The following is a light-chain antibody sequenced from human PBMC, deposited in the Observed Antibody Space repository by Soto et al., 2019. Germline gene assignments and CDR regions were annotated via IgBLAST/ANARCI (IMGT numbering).Light chain of an antibody. V-gene: IGLV2-14*01. J-gene: IGLJ1*01. CDR1: SEDIGAYDY. CDR2: AVN. CDR3: SSYRSSDTLEV. Sequence: QPVLAQPASVSGSPGHSIFISCTGTSEDIGAYDYVSWYQQHPGKAPKLILYAVNDRPSGVSSRFSGSKSGNTASLTISGVQPDDEADYYCSSYRSSDTLEVFGTGTKVTVL.